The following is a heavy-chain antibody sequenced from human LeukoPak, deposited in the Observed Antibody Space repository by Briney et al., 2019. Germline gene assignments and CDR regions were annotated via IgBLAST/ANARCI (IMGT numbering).Heavy chain of an antibody. Sequence: SQTLSLTCAISEDIVSRSGAAWNWIRQSPSRGLEWLGRTYYRSKWYTDYAVSVKSRITINPDTSKNQFSLQPKSVTPEDTAVYYCAREGRSSAYYDSSGYSDLDYWGQGTLVTVSS. CDR3: AREGRSSAYYDSSGYSDLDY. J-gene: IGHJ4*02. D-gene: IGHD3-22*01. V-gene: IGHV6-1*01. CDR1: EDIVSRSGAA. CDR2: TYYRSKWYT.